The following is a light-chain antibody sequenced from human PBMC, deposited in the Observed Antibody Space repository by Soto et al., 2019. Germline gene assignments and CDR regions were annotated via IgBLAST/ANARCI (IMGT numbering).Light chain of an antibody. CDR1: QSLLHSNGFKY. J-gene: IGKJ4*01. CDR2: LGS. V-gene: IGKV2-28*01. CDR3: MQVLQIPLT. Sequence: DIVMTQSPLSLPVTPGEPASISCRSSQSLLHSNGFKYLDWYLQKPGQSPQLLIYLGSNRASGLHDRFNGSGSDPDFTLKISRVEAEYVDVYYCMQVLQIPLTFGGGTKVEIK.